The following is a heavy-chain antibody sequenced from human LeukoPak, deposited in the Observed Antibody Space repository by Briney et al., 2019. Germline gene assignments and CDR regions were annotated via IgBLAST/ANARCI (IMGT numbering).Heavy chain of an antibody. CDR1: GFTFHQYA. J-gene: IGHJ4*02. CDR2: ISWNSGSI. D-gene: IGHD5-12*01. Sequence: GRSLRLSCAASGFTFHQYAIHWVRQVPEKGLEWVSGISWNSGSIGYADSVKGRFTISRDSAKNSVYLQMNSLRPEDTALYYCAKDKAPLYSGYDWDLDFWGQGTLVTVSS. V-gene: IGHV3-9*01. CDR3: AKDKAPLYSGYDWDLDF.